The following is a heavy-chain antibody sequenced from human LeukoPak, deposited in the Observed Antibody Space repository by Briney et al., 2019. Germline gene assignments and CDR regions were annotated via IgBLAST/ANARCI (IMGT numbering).Heavy chain of an antibody. CDR3: ARDNGRFLEWSTRFDP. Sequence: GGSLRLSCAASGFTFSSYWMHWVRQAPGKGLVWVSRINSDGSSTSYADSVKGRFTTSRDNAKNTLYLQMNSLRAEDTAVYYCARDNGRFLEWSTRFDPWGQGTLVTVSS. V-gene: IGHV3-74*01. CDR2: INSDGSST. D-gene: IGHD3-3*01. J-gene: IGHJ5*02. CDR1: GFTFSSYW.